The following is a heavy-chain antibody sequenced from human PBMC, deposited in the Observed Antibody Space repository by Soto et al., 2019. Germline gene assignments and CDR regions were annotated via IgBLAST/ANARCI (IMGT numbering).Heavy chain of an antibody. D-gene: IGHD3-10*01. V-gene: IGHV3-48*01. CDR1: GFTFSSYS. J-gene: IGHJ4*02. CDR2: ISSSSSTI. CDR3: ARDATFRILLWFGGLGY. Sequence: GSLRLSCAASGFTFSSYSMNWVRQAPGKGLEWVSYISSSSSTIYYADSVKGRFTISRDNAKNSLYLQMNSLRAEDTAVYYCARDATFRILLWFGGLGYWGQGTLVTVSS.